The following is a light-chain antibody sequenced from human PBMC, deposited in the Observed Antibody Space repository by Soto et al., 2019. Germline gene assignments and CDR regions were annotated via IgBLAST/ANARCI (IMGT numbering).Light chain of an antibody. V-gene: IGKV1-5*01. CDR1: QSISSW. CDR3: QQYNSYSEA. Sequence: EILLANCPSSRSASVGCKVTLSFRASQSISSWLAWYQQKPGKAPKLLIYDASSLESGVPSRFSGSGSGTEFTLTISSLQPDDFATYYCQQYNSYSEAFGEGTKVDI. J-gene: IGKJ1*01. CDR2: DAS.